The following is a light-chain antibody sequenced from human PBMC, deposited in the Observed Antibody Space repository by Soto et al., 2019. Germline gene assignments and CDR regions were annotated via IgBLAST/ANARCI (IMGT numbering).Light chain of an antibody. CDR3: QQYKDWPPYT. J-gene: IGKJ2*01. CDR1: QRISSN. V-gene: IGKV3-15*01. Sequence: EILMTQSQATLSFSPGERATLSCRASQRISSNVAWYQQKPGQAPRLLIYGASTRATGVPARFSGGGSGTEFTLTISSLQSEDFAVYFCQQYKDWPPYTFGQGTNLEIK. CDR2: GAS.